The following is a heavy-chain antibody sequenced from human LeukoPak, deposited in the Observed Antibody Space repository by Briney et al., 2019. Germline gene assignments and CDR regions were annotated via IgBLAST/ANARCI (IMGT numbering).Heavy chain of an antibody. D-gene: IGHD3-22*01. V-gene: IGHV3-30*02. J-gene: IGHJ4*02. CDR1: GFPFSTYG. Sequence: PGGSLRLSCAASGFPFSTYGMHWVRQAPGKGLKWEAFIRYDGSYQYYADSVKGRFTISRDNSKSTLYLQMNSLRPEDTAVYYSANNYYDSNGYRSFFDYWGQGTLVTVSS. CDR2: IRYDGSYQ. CDR3: ANNYYDSNGYRSFFDY.